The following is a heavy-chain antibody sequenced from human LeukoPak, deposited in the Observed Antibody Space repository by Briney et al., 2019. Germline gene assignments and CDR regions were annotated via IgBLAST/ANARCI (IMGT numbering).Heavy chain of an antibody. J-gene: IGHJ4*02. V-gene: IGHV4-61*01. D-gene: IGHD1-26*01. CDR2: IYHSGST. CDR3: ARTYSGTSDY. CDR1: GGSVSSGSYY. Sequence: PSETLSLTCTVSGGSVSSGSYYWSWIRQPPGKGLEWIGYIYHSGSTNYNPSLKSRVTISIDTSKNQFSLKLSSVTAADTAMYYCARTYSGTSDYWGQGTLITASS.